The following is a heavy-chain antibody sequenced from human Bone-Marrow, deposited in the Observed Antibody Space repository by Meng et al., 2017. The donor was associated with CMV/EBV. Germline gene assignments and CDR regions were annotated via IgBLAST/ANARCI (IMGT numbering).Heavy chain of an antibody. CDR1: GYSISSGYY. Sequence: GSLRLSCTVSGYSISSGYYWSWIRQPPGKELEWIATINHSGDTYFNPSLKSRVTISVDTSKNQFSLKLSSVTATDTAIYSCARYYGGLRYFDYCGQGTLVAVSS. CDR2: INHSGDT. D-gene: IGHD4-23*01. V-gene: IGHV4-38-2*02. CDR3: ARYYGGLRYFDY. J-gene: IGHJ4*02.